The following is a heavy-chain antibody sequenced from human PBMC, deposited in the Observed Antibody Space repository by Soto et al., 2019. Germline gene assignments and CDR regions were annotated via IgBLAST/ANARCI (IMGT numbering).Heavy chain of an antibody. D-gene: IGHD5-12*01. CDR3: ARVQMATLYFDY. Sequence: GTLSLTCTVSGGSINNYYWSWVRQPPGKGLEWIGYVYYSGTHNYNPSLESRLTISIDTSKNQFSLKLNSVTAADTAVYYCARVQMATLYFDYWGQGALVTVSS. J-gene: IGHJ4*02. V-gene: IGHV4-59*01. CDR2: VYYSGTH. CDR1: GGSINNYY.